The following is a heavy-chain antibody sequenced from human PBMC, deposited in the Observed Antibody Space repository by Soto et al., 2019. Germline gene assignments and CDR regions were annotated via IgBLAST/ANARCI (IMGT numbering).Heavy chain of an antibody. Sequence: EVQLVESGGGLVQPGGSLRLSCAASGFTFSSYEMNWVRQAPGKGLEWVSYISSSGNIIYYADSVKGRFTISRDNAKNSLSLQMNSLRAEDTAVYYCTRARGGYSYGYVFDSWGQGTLVTVSS. D-gene: IGHD5-18*01. CDR1: GFTFSSYE. CDR3: TRARGGYSYGYVFDS. CDR2: ISSSGNII. J-gene: IGHJ4*02. V-gene: IGHV3-48*03.